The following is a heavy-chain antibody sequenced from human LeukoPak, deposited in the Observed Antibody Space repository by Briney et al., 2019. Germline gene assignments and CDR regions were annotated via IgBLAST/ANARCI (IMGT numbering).Heavy chain of an antibody. CDR1: GGSISSSSYY. D-gene: IGHD3-3*01. J-gene: IGHJ4*02. V-gene: IGHV4-39*01. CDR2: IYYSGST. Sequence: PSETLSLTCTVSGGSISSSSYYWGWIRQPPGKGLEWIGSIYYSGSTYYNPSLKSRVTIPVDTSKNQFSLKLSSVTAADTAVYYCASRNLGFWSGYSLDYWGQGTLVTVSS. CDR3: ASRNLGFWSGYSLDY.